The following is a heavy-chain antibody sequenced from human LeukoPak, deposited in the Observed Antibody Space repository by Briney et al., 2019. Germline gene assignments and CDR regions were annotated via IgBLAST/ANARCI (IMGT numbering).Heavy chain of an antibody. Sequence: ASVKVSCKTSGYTFTDCCIHWVRQAPGQGLEWMAIITPSGGDTTYAQKFQGRVTMTRDTSTSTVYMELSSLRSEDTAVYYCARGCDGGSCYLLDYWGQGSLVTVSS. V-gene: IGHV1-46*01. J-gene: IGHJ4*02. CDR3: ARGCDGGSCYLLDY. CDR1: GYTFTDCC. D-gene: IGHD2-15*01. CDR2: ITPSGGDT.